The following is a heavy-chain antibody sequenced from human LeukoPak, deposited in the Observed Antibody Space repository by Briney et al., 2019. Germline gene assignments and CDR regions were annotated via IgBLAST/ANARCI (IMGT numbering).Heavy chain of an antibody. CDR2: TNPNSGGT. CDR1: GYTFSGYY. V-gene: IGHV1-2*02. Sequence: ASVKVSCKASGYTFSGYYMHWVRQAPGQGLEWMGWTNPNSGGTNYAKKFQGRVTMTSDTSIPTAYIVLSRLSSDDTAWYYCASGAVYTGLVPEPLDYWGQGALVTVSS. D-gene: IGHD5-18*01. J-gene: IGHJ4*02. CDR3: ASGAVYTGLVPEPLDY.